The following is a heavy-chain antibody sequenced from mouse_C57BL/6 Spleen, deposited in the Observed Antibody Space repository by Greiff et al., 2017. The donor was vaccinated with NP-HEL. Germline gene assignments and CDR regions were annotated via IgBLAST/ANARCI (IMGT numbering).Heavy chain of an antibody. Sequence: VQLQQSGPELVKPFASVQLSCKSSFSSFPASTLTCFPPSNGKSLEWIGVINPNYGTTSYNQKFKGKATLTVDQSSSTAYMQLNSLTSEDSAVYYCATVDGDYFDYWGQGTTLTVSS. CDR2: INPNYGTT. D-gene: IGHD1-1*01. CDR1: FSSFPAST. CDR3: ATVDGDYFDY. V-gene: IGHV1-39*01. J-gene: IGHJ2*01.